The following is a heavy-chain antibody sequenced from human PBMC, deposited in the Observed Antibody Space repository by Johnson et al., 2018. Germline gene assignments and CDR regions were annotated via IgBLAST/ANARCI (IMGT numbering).Heavy chain of an antibody. CDR1: GFTFSIYS. D-gene: IGHD6-13*01. CDR2: ITSSSSTI. J-gene: IGHJ4*02. V-gene: IGHV3-48*01. Sequence: VQLVQSGGGLVQPGGSLRLSCAASGFTFSIYSMNWVRQAPGKGLEWVAYITSSSSTIYYADSVKGRFTISRDNAKNSLYLQMSSLRVEDTAVYYCATWQSDSWTGLAYWGQGTLVTVSS. CDR3: ATWQSDSWTGLAY.